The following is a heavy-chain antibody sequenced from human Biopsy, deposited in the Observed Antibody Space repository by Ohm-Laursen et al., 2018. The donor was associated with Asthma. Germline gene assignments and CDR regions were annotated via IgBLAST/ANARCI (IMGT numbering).Heavy chain of an antibody. CDR3: AREPIKATYFYGMDV. J-gene: IGHJ6*02. D-gene: IGHD3-9*01. CDR1: GFTFSRYV. CDR2: ISNDGENE. V-gene: IGHV3-30*04. Sequence: SLRLSCAASGFTFSRYVMHWVRQAPGKGLEWVAVISNDGENEYYGDSVKGRFTISRDKSKSTLYLQLSSLRAEDTAVYFCAREPIKATYFYGMDVWGQGTTVTVSS.